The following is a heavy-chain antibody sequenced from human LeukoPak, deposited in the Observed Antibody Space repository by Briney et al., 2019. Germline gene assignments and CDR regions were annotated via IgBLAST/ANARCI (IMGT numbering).Heavy chain of an antibody. CDR2: INHSGST. V-gene: IGHV4-34*01. D-gene: IGHD5-18*01. CDR1: GGSFSGYY. Sequence: PSETLSLTCAVYGGSFSGYYWSWIRQPPGKGLEWIGEINHSGSTNYNPSLKSRVTISVDTSKNQFSLKLSSVTAADTAVYYCARRGYSRTRWYYYGMDVWGQGTTVTVSS. J-gene: IGHJ6*02. CDR3: ARRGYSRTRWYYYGMDV.